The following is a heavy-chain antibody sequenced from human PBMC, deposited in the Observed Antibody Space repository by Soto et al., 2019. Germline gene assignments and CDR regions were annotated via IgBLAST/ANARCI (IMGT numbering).Heavy chain of an antibody. Sequence: GGSLALSGAAFGFTFISCGGHCVRQAPGKGLEWAAVISYDGSNKHYADSVKGRFTISRDNSKNTLDLKMNSLRAEDTAVYYCAKDTYYYARSGYYTYAYWGQGT. J-gene: IGHJ4*02. V-gene: IGHV3-30*18. D-gene: IGHD3-22*01. CDR2: ISYDGSNK. CDR1: GFTFISCG. CDR3: AKDTYYYARSGYYTYAY.